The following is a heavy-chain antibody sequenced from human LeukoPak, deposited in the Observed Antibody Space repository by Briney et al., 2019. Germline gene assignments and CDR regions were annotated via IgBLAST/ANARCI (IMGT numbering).Heavy chain of an antibody. V-gene: IGHV1-18*01. CDR2: VSGYNGNT. CDR1: GYTFTSHG. J-gene: IGHJ4*02. CDR3: ARDRPVMITFGGVIIAAY. Sequence: APVKVSCKASGYTFTSHGINWFRQAPGQGLEWMGWVSGYNGNTDYAQKFQGRVTMTTDRSTNTVYMELRSLRSDDTAVYYCARDRPVMITFGGVIIAAYWGQGTLVSVSS. D-gene: IGHD3-16*02.